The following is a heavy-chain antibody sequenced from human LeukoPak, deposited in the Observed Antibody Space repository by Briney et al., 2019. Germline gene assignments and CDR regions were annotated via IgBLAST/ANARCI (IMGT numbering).Heavy chain of an antibody. J-gene: IGHJ4*02. CDR1: GFTFDDYA. D-gene: IGHD6-13*01. CDR3: AKGGSSSWYAGEFDY. Sequence: PGGSLRLSCAASGFTFDDYAMHWVRQAPGKGLEWVSGISWNSGSIGYADPVKGRFTISRDNAKNSLYLQMNSLRAEDMALYYCAKGGSSSWYAGEFDYWGQGTLVTVSS. V-gene: IGHV3-9*03. CDR2: ISWNSGSI.